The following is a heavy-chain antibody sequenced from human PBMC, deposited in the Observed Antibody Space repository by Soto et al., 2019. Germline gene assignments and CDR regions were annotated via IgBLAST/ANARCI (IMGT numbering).Heavy chain of an antibody. CDR1: GGSISSGGYY. CDR3: AREPRSGYYYYMDV. CDR2: IYYSGST. V-gene: IGHV4-31*03. D-gene: IGHD3-3*01. Sequence: QVQLQESGPGLVKPSQTLSLTCTVSGGSISSGGYYWSWIRQHPGKGLEWIGYIYYSGSTYYNPSLKSRVTISVDTSKNQFSLKLSSVTAADTAVYYCAREPRSGYYYYMDVWGKGTTVTVSS. J-gene: IGHJ6*03.